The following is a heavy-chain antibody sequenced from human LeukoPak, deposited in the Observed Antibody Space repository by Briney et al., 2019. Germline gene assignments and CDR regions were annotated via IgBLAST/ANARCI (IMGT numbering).Heavy chain of an antibody. J-gene: IGHJ4*02. Sequence: PGGSLRLSCAASGFTFSDHYMGWVRQAPGKGLEWVGRSRDKANSYTTENAASVKGRFTISRDDSKNSLYLQMNSLKTEDTAVYYCTTDFPDSSSWSAGYWGQGTLVTVSS. V-gene: IGHV3-72*01. D-gene: IGHD6-13*01. CDR3: TTDFPDSSSWSAGY. CDR1: GFTFSDHY. CDR2: SRDKANSYTT.